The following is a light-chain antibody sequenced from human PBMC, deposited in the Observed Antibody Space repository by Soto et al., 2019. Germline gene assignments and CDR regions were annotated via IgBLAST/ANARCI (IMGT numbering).Light chain of an antibody. CDR2: DAS. CDR1: QSVSSY. CDR3: QQRSNWPLT. J-gene: IGKJ4*01. Sequence: VVTHSPATLSLSPGERATLSCRASQSVSSYLAWYQQKPGQAPRLLIYDASNRATGIPARFSGSGSGTDFTLTISSLEPEDFAVYYCQQRSNWPLTFGGGTKVDIK. V-gene: IGKV3-11*01.